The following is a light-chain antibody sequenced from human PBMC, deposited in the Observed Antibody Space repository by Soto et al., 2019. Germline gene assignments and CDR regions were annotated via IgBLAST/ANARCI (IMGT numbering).Light chain of an antibody. Sequence: QSALAQPPSASGSPGQAVTISFPGTSSDVGGYNYVSWYQHHPGKAPKLIIYEVYKRPSGVPDRFSGSKSGNTAALTVSGLQAEDEADYYCSSYVGTNSYVFGTGTKVTVL. J-gene: IGLJ1*01. V-gene: IGLV2-8*01. CDR1: SSDVGGYNY. CDR3: SSYVGTNSYV. CDR2: EVY.